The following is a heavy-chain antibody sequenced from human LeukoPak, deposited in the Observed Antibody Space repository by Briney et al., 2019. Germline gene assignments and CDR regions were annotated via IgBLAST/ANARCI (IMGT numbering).Heavy chain of an antibody. CDR2: IYTSGST. CDR3: AREGYDSSGYYYGYYFDY. Sequence: SETLSLTCTVSGGSISSYYWSWIRQPAGKGLEWIGRIYTSGSTNYNPSLKSRVTMSVDTSKNQFSLKLSSVTAADTAVYYCAREGYDSSGYYYGYYFDYWGQGTLVTVSS. V-gene: IGHV4-4*07. CDR1: GGSISSYY. J-gene: IGHJ4*02. D-gene: IGHD3-22*01.